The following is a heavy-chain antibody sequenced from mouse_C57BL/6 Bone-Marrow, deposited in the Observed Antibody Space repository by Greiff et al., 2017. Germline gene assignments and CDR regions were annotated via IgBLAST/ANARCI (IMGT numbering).Heavy chain of an antibody. V-gene: IGHV14-1*01. CDR2: IDPEDGDT. J-gene: IGHJ4*01. CDR3: TTFITTVHYYAMDY. Sequence: EVQLQQSGAELVRPGASVKLSCTASGFNIKDYYMHWVKQRPEQGLEWIGRIDPEDGDTEYAPKFQCKATMTADTSSNTAYLQLSSLTSEDTAVYYCTTFITTVHYYAMDYWGQGTSVTVSS. D-gene: IGHD1-1*01. CDR1: GFNIKDYY.